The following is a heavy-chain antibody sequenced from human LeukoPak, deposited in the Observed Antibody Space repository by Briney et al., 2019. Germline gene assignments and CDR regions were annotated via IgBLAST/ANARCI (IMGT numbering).Heavy chain of an antibody. J-gene: IGHJ4*02. CDR3: TSTYYDFWSGYSGVDY. CDR2: IRSKAYGGTT. D-gene: IGHD3-3*01. V-gene: IGHV3-49*04. CDR1: GFTFSSYW. Sequence: GGSLRLSCAVSGFTFSSYWMTWVRQAPGKGLEWVGFIRSKAYGGTTEYAASVKGRFTISRDDSKSIAYLQMNSLKTEDTAVYYCTSTYYDFWSGYSGVDYWGQGTLVTVSS.